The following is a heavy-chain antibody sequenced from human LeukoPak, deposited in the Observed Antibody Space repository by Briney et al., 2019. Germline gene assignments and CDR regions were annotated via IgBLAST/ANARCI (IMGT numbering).Heavy chain of an antibody. J-gene: IGHJ3*02. CDR3: PRGLADDAFDI. CDR2: ISAYNGNA. D-gene: IGHD6-13*01. V-gene: IGHV1-18*01. Sequence: GASVKVSCKASGYTFTSYGISWVRQAPGQGLAWMGWISAYNGNANYAQKLQGRVTMTTDTSTRTAYMALRSLRSDDTAVYYCPRGLADDAFDIWGQGTMVTVSS. CDR1: GYTFTSYG.